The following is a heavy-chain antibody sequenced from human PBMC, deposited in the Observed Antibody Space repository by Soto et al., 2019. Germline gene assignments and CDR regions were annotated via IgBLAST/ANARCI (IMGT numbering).Heavy chain of an antibody. J-gene: IGHJ5*02. Sequence: PGGSLRLSCAGSGFTFGDSYMSWIRQAPGKGLEWLSYISPGSRYPAYADSAKGRFTISRDNAKRSLYLQMMSLTAEDTAIYYCVRGGGGGLFDPWGQGTMGTVSS. CDR3: VRGGGGGLFDP. CDR1: GFTFGDSY. D-gene: IGHD2-15*01. V-gene: IGHV3-11*06. CDR2: ISPGSRYP.